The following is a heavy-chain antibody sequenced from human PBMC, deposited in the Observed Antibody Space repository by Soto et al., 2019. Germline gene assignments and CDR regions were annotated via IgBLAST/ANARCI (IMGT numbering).Heavy chain of an antibody. CDR1: GFTFSSYS. J-gene: IGHJ3*02. D-gene: IGHD3-16*01. CDR3: ARVSGGTFDAFDI. Sequence: EVQLVESGGGLVQPGGSLRLSCAASGFTFSSYSMNWVRQPPGKGLEWVSSISSSSSYIYYADSVKGRFTISRDNAKNSLYLQMNSLRAEDTAVYYCARVSGGTFDAFDIWGQGTMVTVSS. CDR2: ISSSSSYI. V-gene: IGHV3-21*01.